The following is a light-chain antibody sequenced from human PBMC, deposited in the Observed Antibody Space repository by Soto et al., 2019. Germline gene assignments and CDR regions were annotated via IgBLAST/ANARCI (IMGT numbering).Light chain of an antibody. CDR1: QSISSY. V-gene: IGKV1-39*01. Sequence: IQMTQSPSSLSASVGDRVTITCRASQSISSYLNWYQQKPGRVPKVLIYAASSLQSGVPSRFSGSGSGTDFTLTISSLHPEDFATYYCQQSHTAPCTFGQGTKLEIK. CDR2: AAS. J-gene: IGKJ2*02. CDR3: QQSHTAPCT.